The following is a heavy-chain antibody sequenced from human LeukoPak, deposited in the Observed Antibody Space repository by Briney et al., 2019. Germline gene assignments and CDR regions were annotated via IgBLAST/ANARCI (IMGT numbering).Heavy chain of an antibody. CDR2: ITSNGGST. Sequence: PGGSLRLSCSASGXTFSTYAMHWVRQAPGKGLEYVSAITSNGGSTYYVDSVKGRFTISRDNSKNTLYLQMSSLRPEDTAVYYCARAGDSSGYSDYWGQGTLVTVSS. J-gene: IGHJ4*02. D-gene: IGHD3-22*01. CDR3: ARAGDSSGYSDY. CDR1: GXTFSTYA. V-gene: IGHV3-64D*09.